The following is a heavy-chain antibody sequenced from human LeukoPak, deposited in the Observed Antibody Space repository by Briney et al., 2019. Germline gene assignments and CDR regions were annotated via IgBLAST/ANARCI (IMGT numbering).Heavy chain of an antibody. J-gene: IGHJ4*02. CDR2: IRSTTDGGAT. D-gene: IGHD3-3*01. CDR1: GFTFSNAW. V-gene: IGHV3-15*01. CDR3: TTEFGVAGRRYYFDY. Sequence: PGGSLRLSCVASGFTFSNAWMSWVRQAPEKGLEWVGRIRSTTDGGATDYAAPVKGRFTISRDDLKNTLYLEMNSLKTEDTAVYYCTTEFGVAGRRYYFDYWGQGTLVTVSS.